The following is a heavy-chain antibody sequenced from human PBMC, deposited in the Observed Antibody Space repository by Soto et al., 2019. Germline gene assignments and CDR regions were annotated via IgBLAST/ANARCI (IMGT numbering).Heavy chain of an antibody. V-gene: IGHV3-23*01. CDR3: AKDLGTMVGPQFDY. CDR2: ISGSGGST. D-gene: IGHD3-10*01. CDR1: GFTFISYA. J-gene: IGHJ4*02. Sequence: GGPLRFSCAASGFTFISYAMSWVREAPGKGLEWVSAISGSGGSTYYADSVKGRFTISRDNSKNTLYLQMNSLRAEDTAVYYCAKDLGTMVGPQFDYWGQGTLVTVSS.